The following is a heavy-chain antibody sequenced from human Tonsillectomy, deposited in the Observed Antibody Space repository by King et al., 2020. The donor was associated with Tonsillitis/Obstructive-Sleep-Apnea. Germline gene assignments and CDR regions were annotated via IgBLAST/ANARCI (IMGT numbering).Heavy chain of an antibody. Sequence: VTLKESGPVLVKPTETLTLTCTVSGFSLSNARMGVSWIRQPPGKALEWLAHICSNYEKSYSTTLKSRLTIPKATPKSQVVLTMTNMDPVDTASYYCARIPWGKLGTDWYFDLLGRGTLVTVSS. CDR1: GFSLSNARMG. V-gene: IGHV2-26*01. J-gene: IGHJ2*01. D-gene: IGHD7-27*01. CDR2: ICSNYEK. CDR3: ARIPWGKLGTDWYFDL.